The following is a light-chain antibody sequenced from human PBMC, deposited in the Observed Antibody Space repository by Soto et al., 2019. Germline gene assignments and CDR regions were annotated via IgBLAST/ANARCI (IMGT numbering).Light chain of an antibody. V-gene: IGKV3-20*01. Sequence: ENVLTQSPSTLSLSPGEGATLSCRASQTVGSNSLAWYQQRPGRAPRLLIYGASSRATGIPDRFSGSGSGTDFTLTIRRLEPEDFAVYYCQQYGSSPRTFGQGTKVDIK. J-gene: IGKJ1*01. CDR2: GAS. CDR1: QTVGSNS. CDR3: QQYGSSPRT.